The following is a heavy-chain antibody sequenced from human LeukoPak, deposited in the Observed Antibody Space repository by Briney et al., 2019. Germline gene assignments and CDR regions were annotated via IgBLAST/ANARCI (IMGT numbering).Heavy chain of an antibody. D-gene: IGHD5-18*01. CDR1: GGSISSGDYY. Sequence: SETLSLTCTVSGGSISSGDYYWSWIRQPPGKGLEWIGYIYYNGSTYYNPSLKSRVTISVDTSKNQFSLKLSSVTAADTAVYYCARDSYSYGQYFDYWGQGTLVTVSS. J-gene: IGHJ4*02. CDR2: IYYNGST. CDR3: ARDSYSYGQYFDY. V-gene: IGHV4-30-4*01.